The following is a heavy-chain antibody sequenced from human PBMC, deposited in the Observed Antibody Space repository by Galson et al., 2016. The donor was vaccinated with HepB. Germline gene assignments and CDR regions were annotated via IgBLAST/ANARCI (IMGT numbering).Heavy chain of an antibody. D-gene: IGHD6-13*01. CDR3: ARHLTTAGTRGFGS. CDR2: IYQSRST. Sequence: SETLSLTCAVSGGSISNYRWWSWVRQPPGKGLEWIGEIYQSRSTNYNPSLENRVTISVDKSKNQFSLMLSSVTAADTAVYYCARHLTTAGTRGFGSWGQGTLVTVSS. J-gene: IGHJ4*02. V-gene: IGHV4-4*02. CDR1: GGSISNYRW.